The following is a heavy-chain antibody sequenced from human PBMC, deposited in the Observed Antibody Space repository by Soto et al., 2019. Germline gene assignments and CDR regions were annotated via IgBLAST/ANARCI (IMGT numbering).Heavy chain of an antibody. CDR1: EYAFSDYH. D-gene: IGHD4-4*01. V-gene: IGHV1-46*01. Sequence: ASVKVSCNAPEYAFSDYHVHWVRQAPGHGLNWRGIMYPCGDITIYAQKFQGRVTVTRDMSTSTVYMELTSLRFEDTALYYCAEETTVVRGKGKPMWYWGQGTLVTVSS. CDR2: MYPCGDIT. CDR3: AEETTVVRGKGKPMWY. J-gene: IGHJ4*02.